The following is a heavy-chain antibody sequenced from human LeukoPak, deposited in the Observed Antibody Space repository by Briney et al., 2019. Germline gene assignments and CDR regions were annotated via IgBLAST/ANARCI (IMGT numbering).Heavy chain of an antibody. CDR2: IYYSGNT. V-gene: IGHV4-39*01. CDR1: GGSIISSSYY. CDR3: ARGLLYYYDSSGYSQGVWFDP. J-gene: IGHJ5*02. D-gene: IGHD3-22*01. Sequence: SSETLSLTCTVSGGSIISSSYYWGWIRQPPGKGLEWIGSIYYSGNTYYNPSLKSRVTISVDTSKNQLSLKLSSVTAADTAVYYCARGLLYYYDSSGYSQGVWFDPWGQGTLVTVSS.